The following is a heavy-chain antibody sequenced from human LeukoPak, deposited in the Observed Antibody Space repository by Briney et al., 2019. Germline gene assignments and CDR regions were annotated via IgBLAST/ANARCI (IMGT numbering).Heavy chain of an antibody. Sequence: SETLSLTCAVYGGSSSGYYWSWIRQPPGKGLEWIGEINHSGSTNYNPSLKSRVTISVDTSKNQFSLKLSSVTAADTAVYYCARGCGTGYSSSCYWGQGTLVTVSS. CDR2: INHSGST. CDR3: ARGCGTGYSSSCY. D-gene: IGHD6-13*01. V-gene: IGHV4-34*01. CDR1: GGSSSGYY. J-gene: IGHJ4*02.